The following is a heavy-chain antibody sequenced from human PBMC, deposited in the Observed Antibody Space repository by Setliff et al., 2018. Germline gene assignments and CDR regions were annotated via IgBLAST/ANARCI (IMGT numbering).Heavy chain of an antibody. CDR2: FNPEDGET. D-gene: IGHD2-15*01. V-gene: IGHV1-24*01. Sequence: ASVKVSCKVSGYTLTDLSMHWVRQAPGKGLEWMGGFNPEDGETIYAQKFQGRVTMTEDTSTDTAYMELSSLRSEDTAVYYCATNSGGKTIDAFDIGGQETRGTVS. CDR3: ATNSGGKTIDAFDI. CDR1: GYTLTDLS. J-gene: IGHJ3*02.